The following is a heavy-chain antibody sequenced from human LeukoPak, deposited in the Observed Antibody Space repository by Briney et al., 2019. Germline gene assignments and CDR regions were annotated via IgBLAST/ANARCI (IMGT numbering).Heavy chain of an antibody. CDR3: ARGQNKCLGH. Sequence: GASVKVSCTASGYTFTNDFMHWGRQAPGQGLEWMGVINPSGGGTTYAQRFQGRVTMTRDTSTSTVHMELSSLRSEDTAVYYCARGQNKCLGHWGQGTLVTVSS. J-gene: IGHJ4*02. D-gene: IGHD2/OR15-2a*01. V-gene: IGHV1-46*01. CDR2: INPSGGGT. CDR1: GYTFTNDF.